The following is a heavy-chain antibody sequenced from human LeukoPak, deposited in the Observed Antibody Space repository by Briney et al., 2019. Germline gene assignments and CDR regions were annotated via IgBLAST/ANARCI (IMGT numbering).Heavy chain of an antibody. Sequence: GRSLRLSCAACGFTFEDYAMHWVRQAPGKGLEWVSGISWNSGSIGYADSVKGRFIISRDNAKNSLYLQMNSRRAEDTALYCCARAEWELDYWGQGTLVTVSS. D-gene: IGHD1-26*01. V-gene: IGHV3-9*01. J-gene: IGHJ4*02. CDR2: ISWNSGSI. CDR3: ARAEWELDY. CDR1: GFTFEDYA.